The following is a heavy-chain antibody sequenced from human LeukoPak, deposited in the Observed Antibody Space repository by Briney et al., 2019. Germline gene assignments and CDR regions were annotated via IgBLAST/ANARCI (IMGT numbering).Heavy chain of an antibody. CDR3: AKGGTTFQSFDY. CDR1: GFTFSSYA. CDR2: ISGSGGST. J-gene: IGHJ4*02. Sequence: GGSLRLSCAASGFTFSSYAVSWVRQAPGKRLEWVSAISGSGGSTYYADSVKGRFTISRDNSKNTLYLQMNSLRAEDTAVYYCAKGGTTFQSFDYWGQGTLVTVSS. V-gene: IGHV3-23*01. D-gene: IGHD2/OR15-2a*01.